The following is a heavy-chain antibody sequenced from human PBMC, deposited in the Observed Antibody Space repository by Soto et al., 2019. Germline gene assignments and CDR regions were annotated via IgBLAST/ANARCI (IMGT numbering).Heavy chain of an antibody. D-gene: IGHD5-12*01. J-gene: IGHJ4*02. CDR2: IYYSGTH. V-gene: IGHV4-59*01. CDR1: GGSISSYY. Sequence: SETLSLTCNVSGGSISSYYWSWVRQPPGKGLEWIGYIYYSGTHNYNPSLESRLTISVDTSKNQFSLRLSSVTAADTAVYYCARVQMATMYFDYWGQGTLVTVSS. CDR3: ARVQMATMYFDY.